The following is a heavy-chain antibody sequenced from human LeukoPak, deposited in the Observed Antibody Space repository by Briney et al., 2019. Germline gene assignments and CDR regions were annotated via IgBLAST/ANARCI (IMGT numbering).Heavy chain of an antibody. D-gene: IGHD3-10*01. Sequence: GASVKDSCKASGYTYTSYAMHWVRQAPGQRLEWMGWINAGNGNTKYSQKFQGRVTITRDTSASTAYMELSSLRSEDTAVYYCARGPYYHNWFDPWGQGTLVTVSS. J-gene: IGHJ5*02. CDR3: ARGPYYHNWFDP. CDR2: INAGNGNT. V-gene: IGHV1-3*01. CDR1: GYTYTSYA.